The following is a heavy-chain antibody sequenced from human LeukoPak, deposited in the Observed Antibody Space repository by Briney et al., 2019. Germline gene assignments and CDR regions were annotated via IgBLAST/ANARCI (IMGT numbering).Heavy chain of an antibody. V-gene: IGHV1-46*01. CDR3: ARGPHKRTYDRDNWFDP. Sequence: ASVKVSCKASGYTFTNYYMVWVRQASGQGLEWMGIINPSSGTTNYAQKFQGRVTMTGDMSTSTVYMELSSLRSEDTAVYYCARGPHKRTYDRDNWFDPWGQGTLVTVSS. CDR1: GYTFTNYY. CDR2: INPSSGTT. D-gene: IGHD3-3*01. J-gene: IGHJ5*02.